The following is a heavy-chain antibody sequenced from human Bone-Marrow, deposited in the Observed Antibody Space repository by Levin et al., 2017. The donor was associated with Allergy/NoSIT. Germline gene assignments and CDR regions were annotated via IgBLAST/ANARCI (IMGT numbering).Heavy chain of an antibody. Sequence: ASVKVSCKASGYTFTSNSIHWVRQAPGQRLEWMGWINVGSGGTRYSQKFQGRVTITRDTSANTVYMELTSLTSEDTAVFYCAREGKITCNGGSCHDYWGQGTLVTVSS. CDR1: GYTFTSNS. D-gene: IGHD2-15*01. V-gene: IGHV1-3*01. CDR2: INVGSGGT. CDR3: AREGKITCNGGSCHDY. J-gene: IGHJ4*02.